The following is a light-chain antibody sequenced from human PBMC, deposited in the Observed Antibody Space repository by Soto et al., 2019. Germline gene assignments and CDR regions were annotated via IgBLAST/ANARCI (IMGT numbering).Light chain of an antibody. V-gene: IGLV3-21*04. J-gene: IGLJ2*01. CDR3: QVWDSSSDGVV. CDR2: YDS. CDR1: NIGSKS. Sequence: SYELTKPPSVSVAPGKTARITCGGNNIGSKSVHWYQQKPGQAPVLVIYYDSDRPSGIPERFSGSNSGNTATLTISRVEAGYEAAYYCQVWDSSSDGVVFGGGTKLTVL.